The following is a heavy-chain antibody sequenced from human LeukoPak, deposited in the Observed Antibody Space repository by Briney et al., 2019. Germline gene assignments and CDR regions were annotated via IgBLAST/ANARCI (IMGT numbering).Heavy chain of an antibody. J-gene: IGHJ5*02. CDR2: IDCTLHTT. D-gene: IGHD3-3*01. V-gene: IGHV3-23*01. Sequence: IDCTLHTTYFSSSVTAPFIISRDNSNKILYLQMNSLRAEDTATYYCARESIRSGSLNWFDLWGQGTLVTVSS. CDR3: ARESIRSGSLNWFDL.